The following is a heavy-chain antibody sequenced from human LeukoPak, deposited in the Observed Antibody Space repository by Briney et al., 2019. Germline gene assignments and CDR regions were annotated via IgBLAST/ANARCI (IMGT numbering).Heavy chain of an antibody. Sequence: SETLSLTCTVSGVSISSSRYYWGWVRQPPGKGLECIGCIYYSGSTYYNPSLKSRVTISVDTSKNQFSLKLSSVTAADTAVYYCARRPRGYSYRFDYWGQGTLVTVSS. J-gene: IGHJ4*02. V-gene: IGHV4-39*07. CDR1: GVSISSSRYY. D-gene: IGHD5-18*01. CDR2: IYYSGST. CDR3: ARRPRGYSYRFDY.